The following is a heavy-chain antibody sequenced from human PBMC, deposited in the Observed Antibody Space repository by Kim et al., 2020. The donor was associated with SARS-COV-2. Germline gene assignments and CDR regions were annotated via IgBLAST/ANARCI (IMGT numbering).Heavy chain of an antibody. Sequence: GGSLRLSCAASGFTFSSYAMHWVRQAPGKGLEWVAVISYDGSNKYYADSVKGRFTISRDNSKNTLYLQMNSLRAEDTAVYYCARDGVRGVIIVGWFDPWGQGTLVTVSS. CDR2: ISYDGSNK. D-gene: IGHD3-10*01. J-gene: IGHJ5*02. CDR3: ARDGVRGVIIVGWFDP. V-gene: IGHV3-30*04. CDR1: GFTFSSYA.